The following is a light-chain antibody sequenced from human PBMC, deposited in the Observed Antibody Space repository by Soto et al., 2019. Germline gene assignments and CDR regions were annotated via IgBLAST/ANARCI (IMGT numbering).Light chain of an antibody. CDR3: QQSYSNPIT. V-gene: IGKV1-39*01. J-gene: IGKJ5*01. CDR2: AAS. CDR1: QSISSY. Sequence: DIQMTQSPSSLSAYVGDRVTISCRASQSISSYLNWYQQTTGKAPKILIYAASSLQSGVPSRFSGSGSGTDFTLTISSLQPEDFSTYYCQQSYSNPITFGQGTRLEIK.